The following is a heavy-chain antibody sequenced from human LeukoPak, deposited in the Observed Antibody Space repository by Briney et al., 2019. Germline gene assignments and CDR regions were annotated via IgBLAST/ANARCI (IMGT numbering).Heavy chain of an antibody. D-gene: IGHD5-24*01. Sequence: SVKVSCKASGGTFSSYAISWVRQAPGQGLEWMGGIIPIFGTANYAQKFQGRVTITADESTSTAYMELSSLRSEDTAVYYCARAFGDGYTLAYYMDVWGKGTTVTISS. J-gene: IGHJ6*03. CDR3: ARAFGDGYTLAYYMDV. CDR2: IIPIFGTA. V-gene: IGHV1-69*13. CDR1: GGTFSSYA.